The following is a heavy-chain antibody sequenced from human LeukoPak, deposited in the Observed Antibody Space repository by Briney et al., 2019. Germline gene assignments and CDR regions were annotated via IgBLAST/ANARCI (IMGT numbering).Heavy chain of an antibody. CDR3: ARLHWSDAFDI. CDR1: GGSISSSTYY. J-gene: IGHJ3*02. V-gene: IGHV4-39*01. Sequence: SETLSLTCTASGGSISSSTYYWGGIRQPPGKGVEGIESIYYSGSTYYNPSLKSRVTISVDTSKNQFSLKLTSVTAADTAVYYCARLHWSDAFDIWGQGTMVTVSS. D-gene: IGHD2-8*02. CDR2: IYYSGST.